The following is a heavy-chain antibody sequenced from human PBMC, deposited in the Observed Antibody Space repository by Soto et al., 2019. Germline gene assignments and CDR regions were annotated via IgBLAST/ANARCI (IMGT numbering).Heavy chain of an antibody. D-gene: IGHD3-22*01. V-gene: IGHV1-69*13. Sequence: SVKVSCKASGGTFSSYAISWVRQAPGQELEWMGGIIPIFGTANYAQKFQGRVTITADESTSTAYMELSSLRSEDTAVYYCASGYDSSGYFISGSYGMGVWGQGTTVTVSS. J-gene: IGHJ6*02. CDR2: IIPIFGTA. CDR1: GGTFSSYA. CDR3: ASGYDSSGYFISGSYGMGV.